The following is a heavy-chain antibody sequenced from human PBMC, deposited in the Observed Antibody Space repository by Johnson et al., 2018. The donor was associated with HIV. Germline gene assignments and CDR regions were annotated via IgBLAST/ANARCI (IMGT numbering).Heavy chain of an antibody. V-gene: IGHV3-23*01. CDR1: GFSFSTYA. CDR2: ISGGGSGT. Sequence: VQLVESLRLSCAASGFSFSTYAMTWVRQAPGKGLQWVSTISGGGSGTYYADSVKGRYTISRDNSKNTLSLQMNSLSVEDTAIYYCAKRLGYDSRGDQFGIWGQGTMVTVSS. CDR3: AKRLGYDSRGDQFGI. J-gene: IGHJ3*02. D-gene: IGHD3-22*01.